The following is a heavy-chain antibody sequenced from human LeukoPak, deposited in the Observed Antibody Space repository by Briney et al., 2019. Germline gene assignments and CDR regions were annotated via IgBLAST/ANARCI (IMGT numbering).Heavy chain of an antibody. CDR3: ARRGVVPAAMHDAFDI. Sequence: PSETLSLTCTVSGGSISSSSYYWGWIRQPPRKGLEWIGSIYYSGSTYYNPSLKSRVTISVDTSKNQFSLKLSSVTAADTAVYYCARRGVVPAAMHDAFDIWGQGTMVTVSS. D-gene: IGHD2-2*01. V-gene: IGHV4-39*01. CDR2: IYYSGST. J-gene: IGHJ3*02. CDR1: GGSISSSSYY.